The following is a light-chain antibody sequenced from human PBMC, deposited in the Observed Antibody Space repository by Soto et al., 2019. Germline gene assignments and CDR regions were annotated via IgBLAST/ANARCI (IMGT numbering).Light chain of an antibody. J-gene: IGKJ4*01. CDR1: QGISNY. CDR2: AAS. CDR3: QKYNSAF. V-gene: IGKV1-27*01. Sequence: DIQMTQSPSSLSASVGDRVTIICRASQGISNYLAWYQQKPGKVPKLLIYAASTLQSGVPSRFSGSGSGTDFTLTISSLQPEDVATYYCQKYNSAFFGGGTKVDI.